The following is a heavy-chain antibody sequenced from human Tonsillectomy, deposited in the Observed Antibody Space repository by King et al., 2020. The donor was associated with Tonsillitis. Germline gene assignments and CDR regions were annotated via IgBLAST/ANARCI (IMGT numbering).Heavy chain of an antibody. Sequence: VQLVESGGGLVQPGGSLRLSCAASGFTFGTYSMSWVRQAPGKGLEWVSFISSSSSTIYYADSVKGRFTISRDNAKDSLYLQMNSLRAEDTAVYYCASSDYYDSSGYSVSDAFDIWGQGTMVTVSS. J-gene: IGHJ3*02. CDR2: ISSSSSTI. CDR3: ASSDYYDSSGYSVSDAFDI. V-gene: IGHV3-48*04. D-gene: IGHD3-22*01. CDR1: GFTFGTYS.